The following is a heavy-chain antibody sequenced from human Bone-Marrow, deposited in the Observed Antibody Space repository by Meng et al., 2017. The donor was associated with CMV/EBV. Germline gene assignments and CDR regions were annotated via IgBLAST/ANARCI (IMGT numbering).Heavy chain of an antibody. CDR2: MNPNSGNT. CDR3: ARGLTTMVRGVIITIYYYYGMDV. J-gene: IGHJ6*02. D-gene: IGHD3-10*01. V-gene: IGHV1-8*01. CDR1: GYTFTSYD. Sequence: ASVKVSCKASGYTFTSYDINWVRQATGQGLEWMGWMNPNSGNTGYAQKFQGRVTMTRNSSISTAYMELSCLRSEDTAVYYCARGLTTMVRGVIITIYYYYGMDVWGQGTTVTVSS.